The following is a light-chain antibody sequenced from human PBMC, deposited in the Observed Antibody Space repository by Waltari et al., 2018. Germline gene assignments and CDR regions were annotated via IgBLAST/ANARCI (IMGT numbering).Light chain of an antibody. CDR1: SNKIGRYA. J-gene: IGLJ3*02. V-gene: IGLV1-44*01. CDR3: STWDYSLSAQV. CDR2: GNS. Sequence: QSALTQEASVSGTVGQKVTLYCPGNSNKIGRYAVGWYQQISPGAPKTVMFGNSLPSGIPDRFSGSKSGTTASLTISGLQPEDEADYYCSTWDYSLSAQVFGGGTKLTVL.